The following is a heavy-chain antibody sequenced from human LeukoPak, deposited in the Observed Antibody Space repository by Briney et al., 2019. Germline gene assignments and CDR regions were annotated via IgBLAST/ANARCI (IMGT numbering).Heavy chain of an antibody. J-gene: IGHJ6*02. CDR2: INPNSGGT. D-gene: IGHD1-1*01. CDR3: ARDRGRYNWNDGSYYYYGMDV. Sequence: ASVKVSCKASGYTFTGYYMHWVRQAPGRGLEWMGWINPNSGGTNYAQKFQGRVTMTRDTSISTAYMELSRLRSDDTAVYYCARDRGRYNWNDGSYYYYGMDVWGQGTTVTVSS. V-gene: IGHV1-2*02. CDR1: GYTFTGYY.